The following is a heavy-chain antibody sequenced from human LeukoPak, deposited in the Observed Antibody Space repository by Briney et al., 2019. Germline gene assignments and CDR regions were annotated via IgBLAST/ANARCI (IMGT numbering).Heavy chain of an antibody. Sequence: SETLSLTCTVSGGSISSYYWSWIRQPPGKGLEWIGYIYYSGSTNYNPSLKSRVTISVDTSKNQFSLKLSSVTAADTAVYYCAGGSSSWYEGYYFDSWGQGTLVTVSS. D-gene: IGHD6-13*01. CDR2: IYYSGST. J-gene: IGHJ4*02. CDR1: GGSISSYY. CDR3: AGGSSSWYEGYYFDS. V-gene: IGHV4-59*01.